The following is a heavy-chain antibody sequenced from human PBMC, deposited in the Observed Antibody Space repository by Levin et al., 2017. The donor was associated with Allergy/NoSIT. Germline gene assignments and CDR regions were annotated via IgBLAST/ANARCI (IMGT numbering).Heavy chain of an antibody. CDR1: GFTFSSYA. CDR3: AKRQKEYYHGMDV. Sequence: GGSLRLSCAASGFTFSSYAMSWVRQAPGRGLEWVAAISNSGDSTYYADSVKGRFTISRDNSQNTLYLQMNSLRAEDTAVYYCAKRQKEYYHGMDVWGQGTTVTVSS. V-gene: IGHV3-23*01. J-gene: IGHJ6*02. CDR2: ISNSGDST.